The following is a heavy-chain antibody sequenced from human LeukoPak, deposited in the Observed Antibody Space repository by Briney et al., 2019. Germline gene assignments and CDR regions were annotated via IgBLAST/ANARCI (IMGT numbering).Heavy chain of an antibody. V-gene: IGHV3-11*04. J-gene: IGHJ6*03. D-gene: IGHD4-11*01. CDR1: GFTFSGYY. Sequence: GGSLRLSCVASGFTFSGYYMSWIRQAPGQGLEWLSYISPSGSAIYYADSVKGRFTISRDNAKNSLYLQMNSLRAEYTTVYYCARGDDSNDYYFYYYMDVWGNGTTVTVSS. CDR2: ISPSGSAI. CDR3: ARGDDSNDYYFYYYMDV.